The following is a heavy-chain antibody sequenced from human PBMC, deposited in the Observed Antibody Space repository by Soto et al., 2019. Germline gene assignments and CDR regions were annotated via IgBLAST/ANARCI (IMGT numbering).Heavy chain of an antibody. CDR1: GGSFSGYY. D-gene: IGHD6-19*01. CDR2: INHSGST. J-gene: IGHJ4*02. V-gene: IGHV4-34*01. CDR3: ASGTGIAVAGTVDY. Sequence: QVQLQQWGAGLLKPSETLSLTCAVYGGSFSGYYWSWIRQPPGKGLEWIGEINHSGSTNYNPSLKSRVPISVDTSKNQFSLKLSSVTAADTAVYYCASGTGIAVAGTVDYWGQGTLVTVSS.